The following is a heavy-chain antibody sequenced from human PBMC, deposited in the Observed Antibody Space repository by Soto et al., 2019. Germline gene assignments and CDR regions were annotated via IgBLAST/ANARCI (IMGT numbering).Heavy chain of an antibody. J-gene: IGHJ6*02. CDR3: ARDPLYYGMDV. Sequence: TLSLTCTVSGGSISSGGYYGSWIRQHPGKGLEWIGYIYYSGSTYYNPSLKSRVTISVDTSKNQFSLKLSSVTAADTAVYYCARDPLYYGMDVWGQGTTVTVSS. CDR2: IYYSGST. D-gene: IGHD3-16*02. CDR1: GGSISSGGYY. V-gene: IGHV4-31*03.